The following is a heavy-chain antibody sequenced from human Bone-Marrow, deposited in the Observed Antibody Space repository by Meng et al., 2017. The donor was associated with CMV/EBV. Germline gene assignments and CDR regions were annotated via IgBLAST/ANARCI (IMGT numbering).Heavy chain of an antibody. CDR2: ISSRSTTI. CDR1: GFPFISYS. Sequence: GSLRLSCAASGFPFISYSMNWVRQAPGKGLEWVSYISSRSTTIYYSDTVKGRFTISRDNGKNSLYLQMNSLRAEDTAVYYCARVKLLGNYGMDVWGQGTAVTVSS. D-gene: IGHD2-21*02. J-gene: IGHJ6*02. CDR3: ARVKLLGNYGMDV. V-gene: IGHV3-48*04.